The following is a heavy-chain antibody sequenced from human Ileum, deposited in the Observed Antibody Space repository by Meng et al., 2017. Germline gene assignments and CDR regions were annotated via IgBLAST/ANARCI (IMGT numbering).Heavy chain of an antibody. Sequence: GESLKISCAASGFTFSNYNMHWVRQVPGKGLEWVALISYDEDNIYYADSVKGRLTISRDNSESTLFLQMNSLTTEDTAVYYCARDSYGCDYWGQGTLVTVSS. V-gene: IGHV3-30*03. D-gene: IGHD4-17*01. CDR3: ARDSYGCDY. J-gene: IGHJ4*02. CDR2: ISYDEDNI. CDR1: GFTFSNYN.